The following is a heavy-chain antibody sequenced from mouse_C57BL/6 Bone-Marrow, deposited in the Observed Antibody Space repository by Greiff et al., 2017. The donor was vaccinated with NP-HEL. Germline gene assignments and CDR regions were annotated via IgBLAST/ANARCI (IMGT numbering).Heavy chain of an antibody. Sequence: EVKVVESGEGLVKPGGSLKLSCAASGFTFSSYAMSWVRQTPEKRLEWVAYISSGGDYIYYADTVKGRFTIARDNARNTLYLQMSRLKSEDTAMYYCTRGRYYGSSYGAWFAYWGQGTLVTVSA. D-gene: IGHD1-1*01. CDR3: TRGRYYGSSYGAWFAY. CDR2: ISSGGDYI. J-gene: IGHJ3*01. V-gene: IGHV5-9-1*02. CDR1: GFTFSSYA.